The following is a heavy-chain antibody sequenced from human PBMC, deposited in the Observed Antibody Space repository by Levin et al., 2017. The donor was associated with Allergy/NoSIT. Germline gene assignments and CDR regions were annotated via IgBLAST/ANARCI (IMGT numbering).Heavy chain of an antibody. J-gene: IGHJ3*02. V-gene: IGHV4-59*01. CDR1: GGSISSYY. CDR2: IYYSGST. D-gene: IGHD3-3*02. CDR3: ARGAHFWVAPFDI. Sequence: SETLSLTCTVSGGSISSYYWSWIRQPPGKGLEWIGYIYYSGSTNYNPSLKSRVTISVDTSKNQFSLKLSSVTAADTAVYYCARGAHFWVAPFDIWGQGTMVTVSS.